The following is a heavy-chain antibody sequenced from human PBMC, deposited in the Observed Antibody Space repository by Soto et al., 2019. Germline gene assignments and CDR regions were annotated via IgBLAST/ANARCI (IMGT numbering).Heavy chain of an antibody. CDR1: GFTVSSNY. CDR2: IYSGGST. D-gene: IGHD2-21*01. V-gene: IGHV3-53*01. CDR3: ARDIRLGYGMDV. J-gene: IGHJ6*02. Sequence: GGSLRLSCAASGFTVSSNYMSWVRQAPGKGLEWVSVIYSGGSTYYTDSVKGRFTISRDNSKNTLYLQMNSLRAEDTAVYYCARDIRLGYGMDVWGQGTTVTSP.